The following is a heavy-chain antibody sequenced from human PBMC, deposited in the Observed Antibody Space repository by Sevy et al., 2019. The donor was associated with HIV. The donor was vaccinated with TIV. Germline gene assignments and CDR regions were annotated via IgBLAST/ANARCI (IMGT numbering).Heavy chain of an antibody. CDR1: GYTLTELS. D-gene: IGHD3-22*01. J-gene: IGHJ6*02. CDR2: FDPEDGET. V-gene: IGHV1-24*01. Sequence: ASVKVSCKVSGYTLTELSMHWVRQPPGKGLEWMGRFDPEDGETIYAQMFLGRLTMTEDTSTDTAYMDLSSLGSEDTAVYYCATEDITMIPYGLDVWGQGTTVTVSS. CDR3: ATEDITMIPYGLDV.